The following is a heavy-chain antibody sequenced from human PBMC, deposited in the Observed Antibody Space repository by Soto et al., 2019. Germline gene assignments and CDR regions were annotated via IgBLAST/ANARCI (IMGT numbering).Heavy chain of an antibody. D-gene: IGHD6-13*01. V-gene: IGHV3-11*01. Sequence: PXGSLRLSCAASGFAFSDHYVSWMRQAPGKGLEWVSYISSSGSTIYYADSVKGRFTISRDNAKNSLYLQRNSLRAEDTAVYYCARDRTYSRGWYGNCFDPWGQGTLVTVSS. CDR2: ISSSGSTI. CDR1: GFAFSDHY. CDR3: ARDRTYSRGWYGNCFDP. J-gene: IGHJ5*02.